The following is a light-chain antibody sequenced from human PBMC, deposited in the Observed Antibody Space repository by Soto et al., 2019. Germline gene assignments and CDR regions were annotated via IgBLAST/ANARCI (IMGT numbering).Light chain of an antibody. CDR3: SSYTSSSTPRV. CDR2: EVS. Sequence: QSVLTQPASVSGSPGQSITISCTGTSSDVGGYNYVSWYQQHPGKAPKLMIYEVSNRPSGVSNRFSGSKSGNTASPTISGLQAEDEADYYCSSYTSSSTPRVFGTGTKVTVL. J-gene: IGLJ1*01. V-gene: IGLV2-14*01. CDR1: SSDVGGYNY.